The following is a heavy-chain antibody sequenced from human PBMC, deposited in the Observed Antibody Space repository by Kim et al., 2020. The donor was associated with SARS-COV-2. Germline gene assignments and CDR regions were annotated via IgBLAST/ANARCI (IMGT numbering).Heavy chain of an antibody. Sequence: SETLSLTCAVYGESFTGYYWTWVRQSPGKGLEWIGETNHSGSTKYNPSLKSRVTISVDTSKKQFSLKLNSVTAADTAVYYCARGGRYYGSGKPWAHGMDVWSQGTTVTVSS. J-gene: IGHJ6*02. D-gene: IGHD3-10*01. CDR1: GESFTGYY. CDR3: ARGGRYYGSGKPWAHGMDV. CDR2: TNHSGST. V-gene: IGHV4-34*01.